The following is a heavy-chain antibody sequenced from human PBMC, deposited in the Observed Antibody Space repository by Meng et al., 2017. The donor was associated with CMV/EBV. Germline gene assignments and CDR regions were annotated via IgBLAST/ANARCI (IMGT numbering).Heavy chain of an antibody. CDR1: GYTFTSYY. CDR2: INPSGGST. Sequence: ASVKVSCKASGYTFTSYYMHWVRQAPGQGLEWMGIINPSGGSTSYAQKFQGRVTMTRDTSTSTVYMELNSLRSEDTAVYYCARDRIVVVPGMDVWGQGTTVTVSS. CDR3: ARDRIVVVPGMDV. D-gene: IGHD2-2*01. J-gene: IGHJ6*02. V-gene: IGHV1-46*01.